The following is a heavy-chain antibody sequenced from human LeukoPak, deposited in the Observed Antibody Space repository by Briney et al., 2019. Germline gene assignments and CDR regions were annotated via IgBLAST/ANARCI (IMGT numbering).Heavy chain of an antibody. CDR1: GFTFSSYA. D-gene: IGHD6-13*01. J-gene: IGHJ4*02. V-gene: IGHV3-23*01. CDR2: ISGSAGST. CDR3: AKRPPYSSSWTVFDY. Sequence: GGSLRLSCAASGFTFSSYAMSWVRQAPGKGLEWVSAISGSAGSTYYADSVKGRFTISRDNSKNALYLQMNSLRAEDTAVYYCAKRPPYSSSWTVFDYWGQGTLVTVSS.